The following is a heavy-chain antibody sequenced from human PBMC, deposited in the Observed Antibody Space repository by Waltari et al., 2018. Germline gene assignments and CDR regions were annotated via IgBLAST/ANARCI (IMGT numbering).Heavy chain of an antibody. V-gene: IGHV4-38-2*01. CDR3: ARLLSADSSGWYIPNYFDY. CDR1: GYSISSGYY. J-gene: IGHJ4*02. D-gene: IGHD6-19*01. CDR2: IYHSGST. Sequence: QVQLQESGPGLVTPSETLSLTCAVSGYSISSGYYWRWIRPPPGYGLEWIGSIYHSGSTYYNPSLKSRVTISVDTSKNQFSLKLSSVTAADTAVYYCARLLSADSSGWYIPNYFDYWGQGTLVTVSS.